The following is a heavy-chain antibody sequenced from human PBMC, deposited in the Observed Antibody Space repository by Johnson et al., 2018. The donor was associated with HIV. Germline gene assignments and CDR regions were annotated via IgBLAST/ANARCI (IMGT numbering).Heavy chain of an antibody. CDR3: ARALGLEVCAFDI. V-gene: IGHV3-30-3*01. J-gene: IGHJ3*02. Sequence: VQLVESGGGVVLPGGSLRLSCAASGFTFSSYAMHWVRQAPGKGLEWLAIISYDGGDTWYADSVKGRFTVSRDNSKDTLYLQMNSLRAEDTAVYYCARALGLEVCAFDIWGQGTMVTVSS. D-gene: IGHD2-8*01. CDR1: GFTFSSYA. CDR2: ISYDGGDT.